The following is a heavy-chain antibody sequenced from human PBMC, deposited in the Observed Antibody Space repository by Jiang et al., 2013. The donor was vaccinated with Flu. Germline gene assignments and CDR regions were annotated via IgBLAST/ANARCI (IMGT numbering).Heavy chain of an antibody. Sequence: GAEVKKPGSSVKVSCKASGGTFSSYAISWVRQAPGQGLEWMGGIIPIFGTANYAQKFQGRVTITADESTSTAYMELSSLRSEDTAVYYCARASFPPLPYSSSWCFDYWGQGTLVTVSS. CDR2: IIPIFGTA. V-gene: IGHV1-69*01. CDR3: ARASFPPLPYSSSWCFDY. CDR1: GGTFSSYA. J-gene: IGHJ4*02. D-gene: IGHD6-13*01.